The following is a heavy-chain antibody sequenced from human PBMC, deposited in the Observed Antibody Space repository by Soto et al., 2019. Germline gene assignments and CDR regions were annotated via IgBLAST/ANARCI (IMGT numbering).Heavy chain of an antibody. V-gene: IGHV3-33*01. Sequence: QVQLVESGGGVVQPGRSLRLSCAASGFIFRNFGMHWVRQAPGKGLEWVAFIWWDGSNINYADSVKGRFTISRDNSKNTLYLQMNSLRAEDTAVYYCARDWADTYLPDEWGQGNLVTVSS. CDR3: ARDWADTYLPDE. CDR1: GFIFRNFG. CDR2: IWWDGSNI. J-gene: IGHJ4*02. D-gene: IGHD6-19*01.